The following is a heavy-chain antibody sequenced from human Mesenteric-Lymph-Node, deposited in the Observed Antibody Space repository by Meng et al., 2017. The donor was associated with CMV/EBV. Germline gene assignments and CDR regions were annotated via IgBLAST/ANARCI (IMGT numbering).Heavy chain of an antibody. Sequence: GSLRLSCAVYGGSFSGYYWSWIRQPPGKGLEWIGEINHSGSTNYNPSLKSRVPISVDTSKNQFSLKLSSVTAADTAVYYCARAESYYFDYWGQGTLVTVSS. J-gene: IGHJ4*02. CDR3: ARAESYYFDY. CDR1: GGSFSGYY. CDR2: INHSGST. V-gene: IGHV4-34*01.